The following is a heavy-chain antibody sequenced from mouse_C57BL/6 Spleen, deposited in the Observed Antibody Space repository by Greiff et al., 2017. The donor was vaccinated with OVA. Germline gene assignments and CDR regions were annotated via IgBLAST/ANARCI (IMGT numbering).Heavy chain of an antibody. Sequence: EVQLVESGGGLVKPGGSLKLSCAASGFTFSSYTMSWVRQTPEKRLEWVATISGGGGNTYYPDSVKGRFTISRDNAKNTLYLQMSSLRSEDTALYYCARHRLSLPFFDYWGQGTTLTVSS. D-gene: IGHD2-4*01. CDR2: ISGGGGNT. J-gene: IGHJ2*01. CDR3: ARHRLSLPFFDY. CDR1: GFTFSSYT. V-gene: IGHV5-9*01.